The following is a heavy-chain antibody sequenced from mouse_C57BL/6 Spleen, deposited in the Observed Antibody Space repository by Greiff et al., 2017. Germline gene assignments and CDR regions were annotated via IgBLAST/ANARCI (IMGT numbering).Heavy chain of an antibody. J-gene: IGHJ1*03. CDR2: INPNNGGT. D-gene: IGHD1-1*01. V-gene: IGHV1-18*01. Sequence: VQLQQSGPELVKPGASVKIPCKASGYTFTDYNMDWVKQSHGKSLEWIGDINPNNGGTIYNQKFKGKATLTVDKSSSTAYMELRSLTSEDTSVXYCARYTTVVDWYFDVWGTGTTVTVSS. CDR3: ARYTTVVDWYFDV. CDR1: GYTFTDYN.